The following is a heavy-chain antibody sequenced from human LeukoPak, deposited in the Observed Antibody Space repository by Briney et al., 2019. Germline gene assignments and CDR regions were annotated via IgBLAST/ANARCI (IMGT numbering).Heavy chain of an antibody. CDR1: GGSISSYY. D-gene: IGHD3-10*01. CDR3: ARHLYYSASAFWYIDL. Sequence: SETLSLTCTVSGGSISSYYWSWIRQPPGKGLEWIGYIYYSGSTNYNPSLKSRVTVSIDTSKNEFSLILTSVTAADTAEYYCARHLYYSASAFWYIDLWGRGTLVIVSP. J-gene: IGHJ2*01. V-gene: IGHV4-59*08. CDR2: IYYSGST.